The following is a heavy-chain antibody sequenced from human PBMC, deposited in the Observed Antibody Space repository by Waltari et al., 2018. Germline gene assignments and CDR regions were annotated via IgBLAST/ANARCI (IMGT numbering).Heavy chain of an antibody. CDR2: VQSSGST. J-gene: IGHJ3*02. CDR3: ARALWRVGTRGDFFDI. V-gene: IGHV4-59*01. D-gene: IGHD1-7*01. CDR1: GDSLGTTY. Sequence: QVQLRESGPGLVKSSETLSLTCSVSGDSLGTTYWRWIRQSPGKGLEWIGYVQSSGSTDYNPSFRGRVTMSADASKNQFSLTLKSLTAADTATYFCARALWRVGTRGDFFDIWGRGTTVTVS.